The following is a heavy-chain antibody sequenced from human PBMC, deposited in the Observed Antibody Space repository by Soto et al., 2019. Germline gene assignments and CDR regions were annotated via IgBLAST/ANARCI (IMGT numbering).Heavy chain of an antibody. CDR2: IYYSGST. CDR3: VTGVVTAILYYFDY. Sequence: QLQLQESGPGLVKPSETLSLTCTVSGGSISSSSYYWGWIRQPPGKGLEWIGSIYYSGSTYYNPSLKSRVTISVDTSKNQFSLKLSSVTAADTAVYYCVTGVVTAILYYFDYWGQGTLVTVSS. CDR1: GGSISSSSYY. J-gene: IGHJ4*02. D-gene: IGHD2-21*02. V-gene: IGHV4-39*01.